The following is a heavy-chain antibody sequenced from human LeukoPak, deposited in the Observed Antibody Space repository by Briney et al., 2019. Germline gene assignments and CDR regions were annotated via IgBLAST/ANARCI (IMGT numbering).Heavy chain of an antibody. V-gene: IGHV4-39*07. D-gene: IGHD5-24*01. CDR3: ARGRDGYNFDY. CDR2: MYYSGRT. Sequence: SETLSLTCTVSGDSISSGTYYWGWIRQPPGKGLEWIGSMYYSGRTYYNPSLKSRVTISVDTSKNQFSLKLSSVTAADTAVYYCARGRDGYNFDYWGQGTLVTVSS. CDR1: GDSISSGTYY. J-gene: IGHJ4*02.